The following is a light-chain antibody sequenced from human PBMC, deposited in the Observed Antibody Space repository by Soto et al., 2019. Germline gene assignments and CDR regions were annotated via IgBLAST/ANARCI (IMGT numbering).Light chain of an antibody. CDR2: AAS. CDR3: QQSYSTPQT. J-gene: IGKJ1*01. Sequence: DIQMTQSPSSLSASVGGRVTITCRASQSISSSLNWFQQKPGKAPKLLVYAASSLQSGVPSRFSGSGSGTDFALTISSLQPEDFATYYCQQSYSTPQTFGQGTKVDIK. V-gene: IGKV1-39*01. CDR1: QSISSS.